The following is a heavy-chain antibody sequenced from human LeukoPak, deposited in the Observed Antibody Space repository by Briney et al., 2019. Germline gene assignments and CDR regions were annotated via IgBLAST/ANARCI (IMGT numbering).Heavy chain of an antibody. CDR3: AKDVGGRFRVRGGPYFDS. D-gene: IGHD3-10*01. V-gene: IGHV3-9*03. CDR2: VCWNRVSS. J-gene: IGHJ4*02. CDR1: GFTFDDSG. Sequence: PGRSLRLSCVGSGFTFDDSGMRWVRQAPGEGLEWVSGVCWNRVSSDYARSVKGPFPNSRDNAKNSLYLQMNSLRPEDMALYYWAKDVGGRFRVRGGPYFDSWGQGTLVTVSS.